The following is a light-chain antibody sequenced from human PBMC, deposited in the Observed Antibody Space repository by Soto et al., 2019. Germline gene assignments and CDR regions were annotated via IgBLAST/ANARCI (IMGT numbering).Light chain of an antibody. Sequence: DIQMTQSPSTLSASVGDRVSITCRASQSISSWLAWYQQKPGKAPKVLIYKASSLQSGVPSRFSGSGSGTEFIFTISSLQADDFSTYYCQQYNSYPLTFGGGTKVEIK. CDR1: QSISSW. V-gene: IGKV1-5*03. J-gene: IGKJ4*01. CDR3: QQYNSYPLT. CDR2: KAS.